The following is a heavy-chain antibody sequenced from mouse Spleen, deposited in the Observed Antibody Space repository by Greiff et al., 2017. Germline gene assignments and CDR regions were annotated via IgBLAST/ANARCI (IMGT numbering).Heavy chain of an antibody. V-gene: IGHV2-9-1*01. D-gene: IGHD3-2*01. J-gene: IGHJ3*01. CDR3: ARMGLLDSSDHSETARATWAY. CDR2: IWTGGGT. Sequence: QVQLKESGPGLVAPSQSLSITCTVSGFSLTSYAISWVRQPPGKGLEWLGVIWTGGGTNYNSALKSRLSISKDNSKSQVFLKMNSLQTDDTARYYCARMGLLDSSDHSETARATWAYWGQGTLVTVSA. CDR1: GFSLTSYA.